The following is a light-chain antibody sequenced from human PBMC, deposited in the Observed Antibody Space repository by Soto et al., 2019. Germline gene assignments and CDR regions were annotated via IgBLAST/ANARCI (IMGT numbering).Light chain of an antibody. CDR3: QQRSNWPLT. CDR1: QSVSSY. CDR2: DAS. Sequence: EIVLTQSPATLSLSPGERATLSCRASQSVSSYLAWYQQKPGQAPRLLIYDASNRATGIPARFSGSVSGTDFTHTVTRLEPEDFAVYYCQQRSNWPLTFGGGTKVEIK. J-gene: IGKJ4*01. V-gene: IGKV3-11*01.